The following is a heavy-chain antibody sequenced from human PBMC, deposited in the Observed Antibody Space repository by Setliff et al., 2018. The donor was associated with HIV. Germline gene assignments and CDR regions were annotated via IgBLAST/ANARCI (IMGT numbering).Heavy chain of an antibody. Sequence: ASVKVSCKASGYTFTNNGINWVRQAPGQGLEWMGWINSATGGTNYAQNFQGWVTVTRDTSINTVYMELGSLKSDDTAVFYCARGVRDYFDYTWSTYRLGYYMDVWGKGTPVTVSS. V-gene: IGHV1-2*04. D-gene: IGHD3-9*01. CDR2: INSATGGT. J-gene: IGHJ6*03. CDR3: ARGVRDYFDYTWSTYRLGYYMDV. CDR1: GYTFTNNG.